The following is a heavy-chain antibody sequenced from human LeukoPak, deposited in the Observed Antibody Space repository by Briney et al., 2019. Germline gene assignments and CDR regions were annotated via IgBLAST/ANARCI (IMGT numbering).Heavy chain of an antibody. Sequence: GSLRLSCAASGFTFSSYAMHWVRQAPGKGLEWVAVISYDGSNKYYADSVKGRFTISRDNSKNTLYLQMNSLRAEDTAVYYCARESVGATGDYWGQGTLVTVSS. CDR1: GFTFSSYA. V-gene: IGHV3-30-3*01. D-gene: IGHD1-26*01. CDR2: ISYDGSNK. CDR3: ARESVGATGDY. J-gene: IGHJ4*02.